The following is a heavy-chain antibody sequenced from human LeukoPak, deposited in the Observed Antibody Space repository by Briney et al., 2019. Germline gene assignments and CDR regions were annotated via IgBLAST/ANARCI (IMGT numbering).Heavy chain of an antibody. J-gene: IGHJ2*01. CDR2: INPRDGYT. V-gene: IGHV1-46*01. D-gene: IGHD6-13*01. CDR3: ARVRTYSSSWYFDL. CDR1: GYTFTTYY. Sequence: AASVKVSCKASGYTFTTYYIYWVRQAPGQGLEWMGIINPRDGYTIYAQKFQGKFTMTRDTSTSTVYMELSSLRSEDTAVYYCARVRTYSSSWYFDLWGRGTLVTVSS.